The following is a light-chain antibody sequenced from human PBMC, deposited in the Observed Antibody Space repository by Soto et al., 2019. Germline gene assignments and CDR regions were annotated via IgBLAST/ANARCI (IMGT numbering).Light chain of an antibody. CDR2: DAS. CDR1: QSVSNY. V-gene: IGKV3-11*01. Sequence: EIVLTQSPATLSLSPGERATLSCRASQSVSNYLAWYQQKPGQAPRLLIYDASNRATGIPARFSGSGSGTDVTLTISSLAPEDFAFYFCQQRSNWPLLTFGGGPKVEI. CDR3: QQRSNWPLLT. J-gene: IGKJ4*01.